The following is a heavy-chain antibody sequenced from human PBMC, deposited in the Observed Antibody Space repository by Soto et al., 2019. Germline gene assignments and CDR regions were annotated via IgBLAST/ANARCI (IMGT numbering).Heavy chain of an antibody. CDR2: ISGSGGST. Sequence: GGSLRLSCAASGFTFSSYAMSWVRQAPGKGLEWVSAISGSGGSTYYADSVKGRFTISRDNSKNTLYLQMNSLRAEDTAVYYCAKDSSDLKYYYYYAMDVWGPGTTVTVSS. CDR3: AKDSSDLKYYYYYAMDV. CDR1: GFTFSSYA. V-gene: IGHV3-23*01. D-gene: IGHD3-22*01. J-gene: IGHJ6*02.